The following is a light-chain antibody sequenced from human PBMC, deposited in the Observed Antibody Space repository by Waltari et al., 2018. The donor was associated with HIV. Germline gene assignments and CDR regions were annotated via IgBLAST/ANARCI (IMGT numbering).Light chain of an antibody. V-gene: IGLV1-51*01. Sequence: QSVLTQPPSVSAAPGQKVTISCSGSSSNIGNNYVSWYQQLPGTAPKLMIYDVIKRPSGVPDRFAGSKSGSTASLTVSGLQPEDEADYYCSSHAGSKVVFGGGTRLTVL. CDR1: SSNIGNNY. CDR3: SSHAGSKVV. J-gene: IGLJ2*01. CDR2: DVI.